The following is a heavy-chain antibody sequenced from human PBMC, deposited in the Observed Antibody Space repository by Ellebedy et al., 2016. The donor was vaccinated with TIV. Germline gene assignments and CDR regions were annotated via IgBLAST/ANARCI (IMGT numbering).Heavy chain of an antibody. Sequence: GESLKVSXAASGFTVSDNYMIWVRQAPGKGLEWVSLIRGDGSANYADSVKGRFTISRDISTNTLYLQMNSLRAEDTAMYYCARRVEYYHNMGVWGQGTTVTVSS. CDR1: GFTVSDNY. CDR3: ARRVEYYHNMGV. V-gene: IGHV3-66*04. CDR2: IRGDGSA. J-gene: IGHJ6*03.